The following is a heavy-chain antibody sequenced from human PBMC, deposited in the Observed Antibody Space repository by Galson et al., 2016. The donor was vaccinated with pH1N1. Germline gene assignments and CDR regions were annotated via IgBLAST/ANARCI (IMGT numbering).Heavy chain of an antibody. Sequence: QSGAEVKKPGESLKISCKASENSFTTDWIGWVRQMPGKGLEWMGSIYAGDSDTRYSPSFQGLVTISVDTSIRTAYLQWSSLKASDTATYYCARHVALDPPVEYYPMDVWGKGTTVTVSS. J-gene: IGHJ6*03. V-gene: IGHV5-51*01. CDR3: ARHVALDPPVEYYPMDV. CDR2: IYAGDSDT. CDR1: ENSFTTDW. D-gene: IGHD1-1*01.